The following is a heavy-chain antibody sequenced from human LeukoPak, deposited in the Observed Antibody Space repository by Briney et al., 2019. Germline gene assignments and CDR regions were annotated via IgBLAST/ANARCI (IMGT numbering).Heavy chain of an antibody. CDR3: ARHRWAVAGTLHALEI. J-gene: IGHJ3*02. D-gene: IGHD6-19*01. V-gene: IGHV3-66*04. Sequence: GGSLRLSCAASGFTVSSNYMSWVRQAPGKGLEWVSVIYSGGSTYYADSVKGRFTISRDSSKNTLYLQMNSRRAEDTAVYYCARHRWAVAGTLHALEIWGQGTMVTVSS. CDR1: GFTVSSNY. CDR2: IYSGGST.